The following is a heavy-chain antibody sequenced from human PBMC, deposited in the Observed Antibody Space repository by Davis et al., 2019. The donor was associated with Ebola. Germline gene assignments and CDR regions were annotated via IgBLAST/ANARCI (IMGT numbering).Heavy chain of an antibody. V-gene: IGHV3-30*18. D-gene: IGHD3-16*01. CDR3: AKGYYVWGTHDAFDI. CDR1: GFTFSNYP. CDR2: ISYDGRYK. J-gene: IGHJ3*02. Sequence: GESLKISCAASGFTFSNYPMHWVRQAPGKGLEWVAVISYDGRYKYHADSVKGRFTISRDNSKKTLYVQMNSLRAEDTAVYYCAKGYYVWGTHDAFDIWGQGTMVTVSS.